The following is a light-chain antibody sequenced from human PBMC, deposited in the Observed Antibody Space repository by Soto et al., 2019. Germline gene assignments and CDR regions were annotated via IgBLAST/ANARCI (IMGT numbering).Light chain of an antibody. CDR1: SSDVGVYNY. J-gene: IGLJ1*01. Sequence: QSALAQPRSVSGSPGQSVTISCTGTSSDVGVYNYVSWYQQYPGKAPKIMIYDVSKRPSGVPDRFSGSKSDNTASLTISGLQAEDEADYYCCSYAGSSTFVFGIGPKVTAL. CDR2: DVS. CDR3: CSYAGSSTFV. V-gene: IGLV2-11*01.